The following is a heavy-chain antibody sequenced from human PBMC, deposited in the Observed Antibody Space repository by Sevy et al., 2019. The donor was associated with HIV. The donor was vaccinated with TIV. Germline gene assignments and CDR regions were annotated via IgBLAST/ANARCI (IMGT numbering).Heavy chain of an antibody. CDR2: TYYRSKWYN. J-gene: IGHJ3*02. V-gene: IGHV6-1*01. Sequence: SQTLSLTCAISGDSVSSNSAAWNWIRQSPSRVLEWLGRTYYRSKWYNDYAVSVKSRITINPDTSKNQFSLQLNSVTPEDTAVYYCARGREYSSGWYGLTAEGVFDIWCPGTMVTVSS. D-gene: IGHD6-19*01. CDR3: ARGREYSSGWYGLTAEGVFDI. CDR1: GDSVSSNSAA.